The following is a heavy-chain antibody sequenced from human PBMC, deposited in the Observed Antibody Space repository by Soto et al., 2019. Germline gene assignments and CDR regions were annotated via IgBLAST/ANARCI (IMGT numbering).Heavy chain of an antibody. CDR3: ATHRSGTYYTPLYNWFDP. D-gene: IGHD3-10*01. J-gene: IGHJ5*02. CDR2: IYWDDDK. V-gene: IGHV2-5*02. CDR1: GFSLSTSGVG. Sequence: QIILKESGPTLVKPTQTLTLTCTFSGFSLSTSGVGLGWIRQPPGKALEWLALIYWDDDKRYSPSLKSRLTITTDTSKNQVVLTMTNMDPVDTATYYCATHRSGTYYTPLYNWFDPWGQGTLVTVSS.